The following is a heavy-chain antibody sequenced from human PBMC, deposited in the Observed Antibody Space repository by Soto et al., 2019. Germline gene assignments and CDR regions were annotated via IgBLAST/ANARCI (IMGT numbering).Heavy chain of an antibody. V-gene: IGHV4-31*03. D-gene: IGHD3-9*01. CDR3: ARTSLAYYDILTGYYSDY. J-gene: IGHJ4*02. Sequence: QVQLQESGPGLVKPSQTLSLTCTVSGGSISSGGYYWSWIRQHPGKGLEWIGCIYDSGSTSYNPSLNRRLTISVDTSKTQFSLKLTSVTVADTAVYYCARTSLAYYDILTGYYSDYWGQGTLVTVSS. CDR1: GGSISSGGYY. CDR2: IYDSGST.